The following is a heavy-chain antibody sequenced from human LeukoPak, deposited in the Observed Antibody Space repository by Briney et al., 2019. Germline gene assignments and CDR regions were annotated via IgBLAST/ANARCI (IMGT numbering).Heavy chain of an antibody. CDR1: GYAFTTNW. D-gene: IGHD1-26*01. J-gene: IGHJ6*02. V-gene: IGHV5-51*01. Sequence: GESLKISCKGSGYAFTTNWIAWVRQMPGKGLEWMGIIYPGDSDTRYSPSFQGQVTISADKSISTAYLQWSSLKASDTAIYFCARQSQVGYSYYGMDVWGQGTTVTVSS. CDR2: IYPGDSDT. CDR3: ARQSQVGYSYYGMDV.